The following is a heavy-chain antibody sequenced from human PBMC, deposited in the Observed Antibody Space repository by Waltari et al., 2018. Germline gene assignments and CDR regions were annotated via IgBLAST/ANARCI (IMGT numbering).Heavy chain of an antibody. CDR3: ASDVHSGRYGWFDP. Sequence: EVKLLQSGGGLVHPGGSLRLSCEASGFTFSTFWVHWVRQVPGKGLVWVSRIKSDGSATSYSDSGKGRFTISRDNAKNTVYLQMNSLRVEDTAVYHCASDVHSGRYGWFDPWGQGTLVTVSS. D-gene: IGHD1-26*01. V-gene: IGHV3-74*02. J-gene: IGHJ5*02. CDR1: GFTFSTFW. CDR2: IKSDGSAT.